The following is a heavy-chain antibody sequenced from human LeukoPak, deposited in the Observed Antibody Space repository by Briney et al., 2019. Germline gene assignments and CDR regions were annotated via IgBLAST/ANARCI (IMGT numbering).Heavy chain of an antibody. Sequence: GESLEISCKGSGYSFTSYWIGWVRQMPGKGLEWMGIIYPGDSDTRYSPSFQGQVTISADKSISTAYLQWSSLKASDAAMYYCTREYSSSVAGGGDYWGQGTLVTVSS. J-gene: IGHJ4*02. D-gene: IGHD6-6*01. CDR2: IYPGDSDT. V-gene: IGHV5-51*01. CDR1: GYSFTSYW. CDR3: TREYSSSVAGGGDY.